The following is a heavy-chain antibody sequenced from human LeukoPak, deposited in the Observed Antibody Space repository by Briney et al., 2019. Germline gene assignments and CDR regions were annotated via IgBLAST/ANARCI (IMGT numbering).Heavy chain of an antibody. Sequence: GASVKVSCKASGYIFTDYHMHWVRQAPGQGLEWMGWIHPISGDTNYAPRFQGRVTMTRDTSISTAYMELSRLRSDDTAVYYCARGFHAEYFQHWGQGTLVTVSS. J-gene: IGHJ1*01. V-gene: IGHV1-2*02. CDR1: GYIFTDYH. CDR3: ARGFHAEYFQH. CDR2: IHPISGDT. D-gene: IGHD2-21*01.